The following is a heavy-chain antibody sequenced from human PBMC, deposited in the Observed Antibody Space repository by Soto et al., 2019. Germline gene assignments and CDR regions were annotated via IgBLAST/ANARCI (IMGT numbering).Heavy chain of an antibody. V-gene: IGHV4-59*08. CDR3: ARHFDDGGFDY. CDR1: GGSINXYX. J-gene: IGHJ4*02. Sequence: QVQLQESGPGLVKPSETLSLTCTVSGGSINXYXXXXXXXXXXRGLEWIGYIFYSGNIKYSASLRSRVTISIDTSKSQFSVTLRSVTAADTAVYFGARHFDDGGFDYWGRGTLVTVPS. CDR2: IFYSGNI. D-gene: IGHD4-17*01.